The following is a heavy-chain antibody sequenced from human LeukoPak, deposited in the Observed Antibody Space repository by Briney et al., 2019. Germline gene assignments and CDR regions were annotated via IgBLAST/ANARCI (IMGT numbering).Heavy chain of an antibody. CDR1: GYTLTELS. J-gene: IGHJ4*02. V-gene: IGHV1-24*01. CDR3: ATLRFDFWSGSPGGEY. Sequence: ASVKVSCKVSGYTLTELSMHWVRQAPGKGLEWMGGFDPEDGETIYAQKFQGRVTMTEDTSTDTAYMELSSLRSEDTAVYYCATLRFDFWSGSPGGEYWGQGTLVTVSS. CDR2: FDPEDGET. D-gene: IGHD3-3*01.